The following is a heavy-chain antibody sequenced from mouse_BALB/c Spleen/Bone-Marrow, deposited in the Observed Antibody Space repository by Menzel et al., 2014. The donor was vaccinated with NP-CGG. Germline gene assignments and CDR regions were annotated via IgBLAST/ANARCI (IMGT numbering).Heavy chain of an antibody. D-gene: IGHD1-3*01. CDR1: GFTFSSYA. CDR2: ISTGGSYT. V-gene: IGHV5-9-4*01. CDR3: ARYYNYYFDY. Sequence: EVQLQQSGGGVMKPGGSLKLSCAASGFTFSSYAMSWVRQSPEKRLEWVAEISTGGSYTYYPDTVTGRFTISRDNAKNTLYLEMNSLRSKDTAIYYCARYYNYYFDYWGQGTTLTVSS. J-gene: IGHJ2*01.